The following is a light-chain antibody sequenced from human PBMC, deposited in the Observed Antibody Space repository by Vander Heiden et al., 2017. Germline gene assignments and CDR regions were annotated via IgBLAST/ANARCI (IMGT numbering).Light chain of an antibody. V-gene: IGLV2-23*02. J-gene: IGLJ1*01. CDR2: EVK. CDR1: STDVANYHL. CDR3: CSYAGSTTYV. Sequence: QSALTQPSSVSGSPGQSITISCTDTSTDVANYHLVSWLQQHPGTAPPLMIYEVKKRPAGVSNRFSGSKSDNTASLTISVLQDEDEGDYYCCSYAGSTTYVFGTGTKVSVL.